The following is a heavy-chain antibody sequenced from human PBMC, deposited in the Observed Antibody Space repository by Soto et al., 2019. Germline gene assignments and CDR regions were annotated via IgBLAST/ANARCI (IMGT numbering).Heavy chain of an antibody. Sequence: SVKVSCKASGGTFSSNPISWMRQAPGQGLEWMGGTIPTFGAGSYAQRFQGRLTITADKSTNTAYMELSSLRPEDTAVYYCARRQTSGYNRYFDSWGQGTLVTVSS. CDR2: TIPTFGAG. D-gene: IGHD5-12*01. V-gene: IGHV1-69*06. J-gene: IGHJ4*02. CDR1: GGTFSSNP. CDR3: ARRQTSGYNRYFDS.